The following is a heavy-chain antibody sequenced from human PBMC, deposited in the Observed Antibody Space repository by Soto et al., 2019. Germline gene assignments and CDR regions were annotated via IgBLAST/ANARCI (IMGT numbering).Heavy chain of an antibody. J-gene: IGHJ6*02. CDR1: GFTFSSYS. Sequence: GGSLRLSCAASGFTFSSYSMNWVRQAPGKGLEWVSSISSSSSYIYYADSVKGRFTISRDNAKNSLYLQMNSLRAEDTAVYYCAREVVVAATLPGTAYYYYGMDVWGQGTTVTVSS. CDR3: AREVVVAATLPGTAYYYYGMDV. CDR2: ISSSSSYI. D-gene: IGHD2-15*01. V-gene: IGHV3-21*01.